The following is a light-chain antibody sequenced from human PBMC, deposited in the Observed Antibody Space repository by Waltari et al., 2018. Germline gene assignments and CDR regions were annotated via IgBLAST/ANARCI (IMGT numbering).Light chain of an antibody. CDR1: QTISSN. Sequence: ETVMTQSPATLSVSPGETATLSCRASQTISSNLAWYQQKPGQAPRLLIHGASTRASGIPDRFSGSGSGTQFTLTISSLQSEDFAVYYCQQYNNWPPWTFGQGTKVEIK. J-gene: IGKJ1*01. V-gene: IGKV3-15*01. CDR3: QQYNNWPPWT. CDR2: GAS.